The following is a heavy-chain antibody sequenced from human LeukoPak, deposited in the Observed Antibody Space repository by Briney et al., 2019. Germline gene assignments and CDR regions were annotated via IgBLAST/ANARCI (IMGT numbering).Heavy chain of an antibody. D-gene: IGHD6-19*01. CDR2: ISGSGGST. J-gene: IGHJ4*02. CDR3: AKVLYSSGLVPFDY. Sequence: GGSLRLSCAASGFTFSSYAMSWVRQAPGKGLEWVSAISGSGGSTYYADSVKGRFTISRDNSRNTLYLQMNSLRAEDTAVYYCAKVLYSSGLVPFDYWGQGTLVTVSS. V-gene: IGHV3-23*01. CDR1: GFTFSSYA.